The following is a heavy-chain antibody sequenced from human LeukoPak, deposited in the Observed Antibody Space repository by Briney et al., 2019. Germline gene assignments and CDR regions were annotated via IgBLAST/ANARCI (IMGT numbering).Heavy chain of an antibody. CDR2: ISSSSRTR. V-gene: IGHV3-48*04. J-gene: IGHJ4*02. D-gene: IGHD2-15*01. Sequence: GGSLRLSCAASGFNFSTYNVNWVRQAPWKGLDRVSYISSSSRTRYYADSVKGRFTISRDNAKDSLYLQMNSLRAEDTAVYYCVRESIGFDYWGQGTLVTVSS. CDR1: GFNFSTYN. CDR3: VRESIGFDY.